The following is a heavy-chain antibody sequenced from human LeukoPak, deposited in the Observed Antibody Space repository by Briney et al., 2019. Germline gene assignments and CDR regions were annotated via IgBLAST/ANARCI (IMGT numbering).Heavy chain of an antibody. CDR3: ARDWVFRYDILTGPFDY. V-gene: IGHV3-33*08. J-gene: IGHJ4*02. CDR1: GFSVSNNY. Sequence: PGGSLRLSCAASGFSVSNNYMSWVRQAPGKGLEWVAVIWYDGSNKYYADSVKGRFTISRDNSKNTLYLQMNSLRAEDTAVYYCARDWVFRYDILTGPFDYWGQGTLVTVSS. CDR2: IWYDGSNK. D-gene: IGHD3-9*01.